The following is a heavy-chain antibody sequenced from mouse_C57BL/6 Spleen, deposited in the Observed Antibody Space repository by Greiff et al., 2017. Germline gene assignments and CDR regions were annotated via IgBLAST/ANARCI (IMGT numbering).Heavy chain of an antibody. CDR1: EYAFPSHD. CDR3: ARHGLYDSGYGD. D-gene: IGHD2-3*01. V-gene: IGHV5-2*01. Sequence: EVKLMESGGGLVQPGESLKLSCESNEYAFPSHDMSWVRKTPGKRLELVAAINSDGGSTNYPDTMERRFIISRDNTKKTLYLQLSSLRSEDTALYYCARHGLYDSGYGDWGQGTLVTVSA. J-gene: IGHJ3*02. CDR2: INSDGGST.